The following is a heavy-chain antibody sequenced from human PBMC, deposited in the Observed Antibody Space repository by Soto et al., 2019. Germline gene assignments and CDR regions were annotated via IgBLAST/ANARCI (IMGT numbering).Heavy chain of an antibody. CDR1: GGSFSGYY. V-gene: IGHV4-34*01. CDR3: ARGVSNYDFWSGYSHYYYYMDV. D-gene: IGHD3-3*01. CDR2: INHSGST. Sequence: SETLSLTCAVYGGSFSGYYWSWIRQPQGKGLEWIGEINHSGSTNYNPSLKSRVTISVDTSKSQFSLKLSSVTAADTAIYYCARGVSNYDFWSGYSHYYYYMDVWGKGTTVTVSS. J-gene: IGHJ6*03.